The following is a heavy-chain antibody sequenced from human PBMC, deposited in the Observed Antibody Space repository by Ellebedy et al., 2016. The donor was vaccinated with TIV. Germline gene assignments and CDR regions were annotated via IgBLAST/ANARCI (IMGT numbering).Heavy chain of an antibody. D-gene: IGHD5-24*01. J-gene: IGHJ4*02. CDR2: ISDTGGST. CDR1: GFTFGSYA. V-gene: IGHV3-23*01. Sequence: PGGSLRLSCEASGFTFGSYAMNWVRQAPGKGLEWVSAISDTGGSTYYADSVKGRFTISRDNSKNTLYLQMNSLRAEDTAVYFCGTVATTFDYWGQGTLVTVSS. CDR3: GTVATTFDY.